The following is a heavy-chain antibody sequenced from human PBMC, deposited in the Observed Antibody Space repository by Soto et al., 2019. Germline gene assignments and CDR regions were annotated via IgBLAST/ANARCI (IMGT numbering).Heavy chain of an antibody. V-gene: IGHV1-2*04. CDR3: ARGGSSEGVNYYYGMDV. J-gene: IGHJ6*02. D-gene: IGHD6-13*01. CDR1: GYTFTGYY. CDR2: INPNSGGT. Sequence: ASVKVSCKASGYTFTGYYMHWVRQAPGQGLEWMGWINPNSGGTNYAQKFQGWVTMTRDTSISTAYMELSRLRSDDTAVYYCARGGSSEGVNYYYGMDVWGQGTTVTVSS.